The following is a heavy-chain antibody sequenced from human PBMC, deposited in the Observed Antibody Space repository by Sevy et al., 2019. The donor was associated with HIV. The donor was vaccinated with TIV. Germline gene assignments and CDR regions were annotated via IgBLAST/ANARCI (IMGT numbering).Heavy chain of an antibody. D-gene: IGHD6-19*01. V-gene: IGHV3-74*01. Sequence: GGSLRLSCAASGFTFSSHCMHWVRQAPGKGLVWVSRLNGDGSSASYADFVKGRFTISRDNGKNTVYLQISSLTADDKAVYYCTRGRSGTYGWFDPWGQGTLVTVSS. J-gene: IGHJ5*02. CDR2: LNGDGSSA. CDR3: TRGRSGTYGWFDP. CDR1: GFTFSSHC.